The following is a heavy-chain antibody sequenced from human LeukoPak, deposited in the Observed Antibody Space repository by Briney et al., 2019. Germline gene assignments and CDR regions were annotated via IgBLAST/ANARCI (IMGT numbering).Heavy chain of an antibody. CDR3: VTWGIVGFTFDY. D-gene: IGHD1-26*01. CDR2: IKQDGSEK. V-gene: IGHV3-7*01. Sequence: GGSLRLSCAASGFTFSGYWMSWVRQAPGKGLQWVANIKQDGSEKFYVDSVKGRFTISRDNAKNSLYLQMHSLRAEDTAVYYCVTWGIVGFTFDYWGRGTLVTASS. CDR1: GFTFSGYW. J-gene: IGHJ4*02.